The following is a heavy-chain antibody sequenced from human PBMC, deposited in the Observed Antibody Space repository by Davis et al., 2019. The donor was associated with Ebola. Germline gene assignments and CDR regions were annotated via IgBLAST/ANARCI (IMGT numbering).Heavy chain of an antibody. CDR2: IHYSGST. J-gene: IGHJ6*03. CDR1: GGSIRNFY. Sequence: PSETLSLTCTVSGGSIRNFYWSWIRQSPEKGLEWIGYIHYSGSTNYRPSLKSRVTISVDTSKDQFSLKLSSVTAADTAVYYCARGSISGTRDYFYYFIDVWGKGTTVTVSS. V-gene: IGHV4-59*01. D-gene: IGHD1-7*01. CDR3: ARGSISGTRDYFYYFIDV.